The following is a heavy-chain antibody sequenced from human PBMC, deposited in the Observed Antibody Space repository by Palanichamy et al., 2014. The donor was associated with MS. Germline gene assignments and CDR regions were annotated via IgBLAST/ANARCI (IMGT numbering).Heavy chain of an antibody. Sequence: EVQLVESGGGLVQPGGSLKLSCAASGFTFSGSAMHWVRQASGKGLEWVGRIRSKANSYATSYGASVKGRFTISRDDSKNTVYLQMNSLKTEDTAVYYRTRRYFHDSSGYYNRDYWGQGTLVTVSS. V-gene: IGHV3-73*02. D-gene: IGHD3-22*01. CDR2: IRSKANSYAT. CDR3: TRRYFHDSSGYYNRDY. CDR1: GFTFSGSA. J-gene: IGHJ4*02.